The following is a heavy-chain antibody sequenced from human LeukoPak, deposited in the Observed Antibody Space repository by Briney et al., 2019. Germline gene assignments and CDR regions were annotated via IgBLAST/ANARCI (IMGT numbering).Heavy chain of an antibody. Sequence: SETLCLTCTVSGGSISSYYWSWIRQPAGKGLEWIGRIYTSGSTNYNPSLKSRVTMSVDTPKNQFSLKLSSVTAADTAVYYCARCATVNIWYFDLWGRGTLVTVSS. D-gene: IGHD4-11*01. J-gene: IGHJ2*01. CDR3: ARCATVNIWYFDL. CDR2: IYTSGST. V-gene: IGHV4-4*07. CDR1: GGSISSYY.